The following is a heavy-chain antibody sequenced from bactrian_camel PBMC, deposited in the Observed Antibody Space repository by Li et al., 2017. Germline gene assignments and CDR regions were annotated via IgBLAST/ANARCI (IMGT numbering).Heavy chain of an antibody. CDR2: IDQVGIT. V-gene: IGHV3S55*01. CDR1: RKPSSSYC. J-gene: IGHJ6*01. Sequence: VQLVESGGGSVQAGESLNLSCAASRKPSSSYCMGWFRQAPGKEREGVAVIDQVGITWYGNSVTGRFTISQDHAKKTLSLEMNSLKPEDTAMYYCVAGQKIGRYGGVYYSDCSLSPGRFDYWGQGTQVTVS. D-gene: IGHD3*01. CDR3: VAGQKIGRYGGVYYSDCSLSPGRFDY.